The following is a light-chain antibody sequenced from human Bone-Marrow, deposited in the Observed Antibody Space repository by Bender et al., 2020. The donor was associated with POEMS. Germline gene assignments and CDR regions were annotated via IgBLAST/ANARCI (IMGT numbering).Light chain of an antibody. V-gene: IGLV2-8*01. Sequence: QSALTQPPSASGSPGQSVAISCTGTSSDVGGYNYVSWYQQYRGKAPKLMIYEVTKRPSGVPDRFSGSKSGNTASLTVSGLQAEDEADYYCSSLTSTSTHVFGPGTKVTVL. CDR1: SSDVGGYNY. CDR3: SSLTSTSTHV. J-gene: IGLJ1*01. CDR2: EVT.